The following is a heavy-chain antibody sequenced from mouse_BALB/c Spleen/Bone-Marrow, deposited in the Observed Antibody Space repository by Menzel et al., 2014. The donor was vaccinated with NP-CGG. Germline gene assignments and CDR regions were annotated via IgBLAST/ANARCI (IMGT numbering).Heavy chain of an antibody. CDR2: IWGGGST. V-gene: IGHV2-6-4*01. CDR1: GFSLSRYS. J-gene: IGHJ3*01. Sequence: VQLQQSGPGLVAPSQSLSITCTVSGFSLSRYSIHWIRQPPGNGLEWLGMIWGGGSTDYNSALKSRLSISKDNSKSQVFLKMNRLQTDDTDIYYCARNLRDLFAYWGQGTLVTVSA. CDR3: ARNLRDLFAY.